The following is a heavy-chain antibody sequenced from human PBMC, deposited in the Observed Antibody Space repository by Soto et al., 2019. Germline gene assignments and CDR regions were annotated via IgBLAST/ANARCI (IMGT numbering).Heavy chain of an antibody. CDR3: TIAGRVTPPSGYFDY. V-gene: IGHV3-49*03. CDR1: GFTFGDYA. Sequence: GGSLRLSCTASGFTFGDYAMSWFRQAPGKGLEWVGFIRSKAYGGTTEYAGSVKGRFTISRDDSKSIAYLQMNSLKTEDTAVYYCTIAGRVTPPSGYFDYWGQGTLVTVSS. D-gene: IGHD3-10*01. J-gene: IGHJ4*02. CDR2: IRSKAYGGTT.